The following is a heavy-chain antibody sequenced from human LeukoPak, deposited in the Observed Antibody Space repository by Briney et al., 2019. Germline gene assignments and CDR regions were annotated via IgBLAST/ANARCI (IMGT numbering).Heavy chain of an antibody. CDR2: ISRSSRHV. CDR3: VRDLMGSGSTTAYLHH. Sequence: GGSLRLSCAASGFTFSDYSMNWVRQAPGKGLEWVSSISRSSRHVYYAGSVKGRFTISRDNAKNSLYLLMNSLRAEDMAVYFCVRDLMGSGSTTAYLHHWGQGTLVTVSS. D-gene: IGHD1-1*01. V-gene: IGHV3-21*01. J-gene: IGHJ1*01. CDR1: GFTFSDYS.